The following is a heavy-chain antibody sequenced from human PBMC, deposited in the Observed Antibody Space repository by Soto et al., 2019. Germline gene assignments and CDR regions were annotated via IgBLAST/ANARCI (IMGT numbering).Heavy chain of an antibody. V-gene: IGHV4-31*03. D-gene: IGHD2-2*01. J-gene: IGHJ5*02. CDR1: GGSISSGGYY. CDR2: IYYSGST. CDR3: ARVPGYCSSTSCQQNWLDP. Sequence: SETLSLTCTVSGGSISSGGYYWSWIRQHPGKGLEWIGYIYYSGSTYYNPSLKSRVTISVDTSKNQFSLKLSSVTAADTAVYYCARVPGYCSSTSCQQNWLDPWGQGTLVT.